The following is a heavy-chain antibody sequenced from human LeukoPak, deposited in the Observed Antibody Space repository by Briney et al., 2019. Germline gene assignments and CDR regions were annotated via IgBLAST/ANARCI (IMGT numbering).Heavy chain of an antibody. CDR2: IIPIFGTA. J-gene: IGHJ4*02. CDR3: ATLWGYSPEDYFDY. CDR1: GGTFSSYA. V-gene: IGHV1-69*05. D-gene: IGHD2-21*01. Sequence: SVKVSCKASGGTFSSYAISWVRQAPGQGLEWMGGIIPIFGTANYAQKFQGRVTITTDESTSTAYMELSSLRSEDTAVSYCATLWGYSPEDYFDYWGQGTLVTVSS.